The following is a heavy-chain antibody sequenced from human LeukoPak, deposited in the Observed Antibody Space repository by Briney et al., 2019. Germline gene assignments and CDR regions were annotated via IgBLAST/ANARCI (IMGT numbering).Heavy chain of an antibody. CDR3: ARVGTGSWYFDL. Sequence: GGSLRLSCAASGFTFSNYWMHWVRQAPGKGLVWVSRINPDGSRISYADSVQGRFTISRDNAKNTVYLQMNSLRAEDTAVYYCARVGTGSWYFDLWGRGTLVTFSS. D-gene: IGHD3-10*01. J-gene: IGHJ2*01. CDR1: GFTFSNYW. V-gene: IGHV3-74*01. CDR2: INPDGSRI.